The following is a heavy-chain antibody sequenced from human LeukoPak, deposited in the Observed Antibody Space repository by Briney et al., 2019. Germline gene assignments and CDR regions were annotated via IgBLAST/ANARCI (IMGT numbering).Heavy chain of an antibody. Sequence: PGGSLRLSCAASGFTFSSYAMSWVRQAPGKGLEWVSAISGSGGSTYYADSVKGRLTISRDNSKNTLYLQMNSLRAEDTAVYYCAKALNLYGSGSYYNGYFDYWGQGTLVTVSS. CDR3: AKALNLYGSGSYYNGYFDY. CDR2: ISGSGGST. D-gene: IGHD3-10*01. CDR1: GFTFSSYA. J-gene: IGHJ4*02. V-gene: IGHV3-23*01.